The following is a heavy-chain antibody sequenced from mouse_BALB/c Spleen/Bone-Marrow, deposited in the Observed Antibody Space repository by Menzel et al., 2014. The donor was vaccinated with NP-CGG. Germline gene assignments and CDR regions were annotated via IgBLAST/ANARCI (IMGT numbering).Heavy chain of an antibody. V-gene: IGHV1-69*02. D-gene: IGHD1-1*01. CDR2: IYPSDSYT. CDR1: GYTFTSYW. J-gene: IGHJ3*01. Sequence: QVQLQQSGAELVRPGASVKLSCKASGYTFTSYWINWVKQRPGQGLQWIGSIYPSDSYTNYNQKFKDKATLTVDKSSSTAYMQLSSPTSEDSAVYYCTRGDYYGSSSFAYWGQGTLVTVST. CDR3: TRGDYYGSSSFAY.